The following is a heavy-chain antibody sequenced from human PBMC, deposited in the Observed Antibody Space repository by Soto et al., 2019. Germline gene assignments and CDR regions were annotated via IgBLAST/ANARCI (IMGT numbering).Heavy chain of an antibody. J-gene: IGHJ6*02. CDR3: ARQGFGALHGLVDV. CDR1: GGSISSYY. CDR2: VNGNWGS. V-gene: IGHV4-59*08. D-gene: IGHD3-10*01. Sequence: PSETLSLTCTVSGGSISSYYWSWIRQTPEKSLEWIGYVNGNWGSNYNPSLKSRVAISLDTSKRQFSLKLTSVTATDTGVYYCARQGFGALHGLVDVWAQGTTVTVSS.